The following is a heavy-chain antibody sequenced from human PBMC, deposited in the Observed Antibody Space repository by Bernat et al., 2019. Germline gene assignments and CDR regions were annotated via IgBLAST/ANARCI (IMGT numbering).Heavy chain of an antibody. CDR1: GFTFSSYS. D-gene: IGHD3-9*01. CDR2: ISSSSSYI. Sequence: EVQLVESGGGLVKPGGSLRLSCAASGFTFSSYSMNWVRQAPGKGLEWVSSISSSSSYIYYADSVKGRFTISRDNAKNSLYLQMNSLRAEDTAVYYCARDFEGPPQDYYYGMDVWGQGTTVTVSS. J-gene: IGHJ6*02. CDR3: ARDFEGPPQDYYYGMDV. V-gene: IGHV3-21*01.